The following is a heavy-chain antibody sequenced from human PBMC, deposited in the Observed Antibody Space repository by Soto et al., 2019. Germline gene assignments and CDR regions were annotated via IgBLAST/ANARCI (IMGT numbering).Heavy chain of an antibody. Sequence: ASVKVSCKASGYTFTDYYIHWVRQAPGQGLEWMGWVNPNSGGTNYAQKFQGWVTMTRDTSISTVYMELSSLKSDDMAVYYCARYIFGQGFISWGQGTQVTVSS. CDR2: VNPNSGGT. CDR1: GYTFTDYY. D-gene: IGHD3-10*01. J-gene: IGHJ4*02. V-gene: IGHV1-2*04. CDR3: ARYIFGQGFIS.